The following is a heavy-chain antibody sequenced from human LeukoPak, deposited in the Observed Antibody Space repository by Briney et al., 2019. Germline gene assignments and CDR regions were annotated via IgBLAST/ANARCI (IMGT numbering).Heavy chain of an antibody. V-gene: IGHV4-34*01. CDR3: ARTLNYYDSSGYYLLRGYFDY. CDR1: GGSFSGYY. D-gene: IGHD3-22*01. J-gene: IGHJ4*02. CDR2: INHSGCT. Sequence: SETLSLTCAVYGGSFSGYYWSWIRQPPGKGLEWIGEINHSGCTNYNPSLKSRVTISVDTSKNQFSLKLSSVTAADTAVYYCARTLNYYDSSGYYLLRGYFDYWGQGTLVTVSS.